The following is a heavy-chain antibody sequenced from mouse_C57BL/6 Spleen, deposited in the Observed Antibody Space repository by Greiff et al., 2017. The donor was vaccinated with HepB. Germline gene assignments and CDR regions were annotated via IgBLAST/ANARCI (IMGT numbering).Heavy chain of an antibody. CDR2: IWSDGST. V-gene: IGHV2-6-1*01. CDR1: GFSLTSYG. Sequence: VQLKESGPGLVAPSQSLSITCTVSGFSLTSYGVHWVRQPPGKGLEWLVVIWSDGSTTYNSALNSRLSISKDNSKSQVFLKMNSLQTDDTAMYYCARQGDDYDDAMDYWGQGTSVTVSS. D-gene: IGHD2-4*01. J-gene: IGHJ4*01. CDR3: ARQGDDYDDAMDY.